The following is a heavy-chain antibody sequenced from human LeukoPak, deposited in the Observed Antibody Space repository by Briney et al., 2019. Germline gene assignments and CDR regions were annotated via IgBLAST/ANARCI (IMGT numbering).Heavy chain of an antibody. J-gene: IGHJ4*02. Sequence: GRSLRLSCAASGFTFDDYAMDWVRQAPGKGLEWVSGISWNSGSIGYADSVKGRFTISRDNAKNSLYLQMNSLRAEDTALYYCAKDIRRSGGSIDYWGQGTLVTVSS. CDR1: GFTFDDYA. CDR3: AKDIRRSGGSIDY. CDR2: ISWNSGSI. D-gene: IGHD2-15*01. V-gene: IGHV3-9*01.